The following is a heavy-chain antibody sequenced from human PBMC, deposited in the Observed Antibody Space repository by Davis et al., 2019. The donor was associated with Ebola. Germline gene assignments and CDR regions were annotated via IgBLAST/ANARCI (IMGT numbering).Heavy chain of an antibody. Sequence: GGSLRLSCAASGFTFSSYAMHWVRQAPGKGLAWVAVISYDGSNKYYADSVKGRFTISRDNAKNTLYLQMNSLRAEDTAVYYCASGSSGWYYYYYGMDVWGQGTTVTVSS. D-gene: IGHD6-19*01. CDR3: ASGSSGWYYYYYGMDV. J-gene: IGHJ6*02. CDR1: GFTFSSYA. CDR2: ISYDGSNK. V-gene: IGHV3-30*04.